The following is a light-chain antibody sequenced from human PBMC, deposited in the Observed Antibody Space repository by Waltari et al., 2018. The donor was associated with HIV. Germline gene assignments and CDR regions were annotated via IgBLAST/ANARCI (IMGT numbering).Light chain of an antibody. CDR3: ATWDISLSAVV. CDR1: SNNVGNQG. V-gene: IGLV10-54*04. CDR2: RDN. Sequence: QAGLTQPPSVSKGMRQTATLTCTGNSNNVGNQGAAWLQQHQGHPPKLLSYRDNKRPSGISERFSASRSGNTVSLTITGVQPEDEADYFCATWDISLSAVVFGGGTTLTVL. J-gene: IGLJ2*01.